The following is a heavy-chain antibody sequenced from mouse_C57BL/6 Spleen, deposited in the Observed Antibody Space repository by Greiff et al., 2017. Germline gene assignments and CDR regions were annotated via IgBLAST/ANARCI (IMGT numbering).Heavy chain of an antibody. Sequence: VQLQQSGPELVKPGASVKISCKASGYTFTDYYMNWVKQSHGKSLEWIGDINPNNGGTSYNQKFKGKATLTVDKSSSTAYMELRSLTSEDSAVYYCARRGIYPYWYFDVWGTGTTVTVSS. CDR3: ARRGIYPYWYFDV. D-gene: IGHD2-3*01. V-gene: IGHV1-26*01. CDR1: GYTFTDYY. J-gene: IGHJ1*03. CDR2: INPNNGGT.